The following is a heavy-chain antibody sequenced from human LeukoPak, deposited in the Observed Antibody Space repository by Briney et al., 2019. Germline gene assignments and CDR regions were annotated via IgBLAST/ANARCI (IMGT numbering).Heavy chain of an antibody. D-gene: IGHD2-21*02. CDR1: EFAFSNFA. CDR2: ISSSGSFT. V-gene: IGHV3-23*01. Sequence: PGGSLRLSCAASEFAFSNFAMTWVRQAPGKGLEWVSSISSSGSFTYYGDSVKGRFTISRDNSKNTVSVQMNSLRAEDTAVYFCAKGVTAKSIDAFDIWGKGTMVTVSS. CDR3: AKGVTAKSIDAFDI. J-gene: IGHJ3*02.